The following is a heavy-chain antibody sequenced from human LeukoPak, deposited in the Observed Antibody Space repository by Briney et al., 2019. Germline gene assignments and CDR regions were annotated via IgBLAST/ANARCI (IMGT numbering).Heavy chain of an antibody. Sequence: SETLSLTCTVSGGSISSYYWSWIRQPPGKGLEWIGYIYYSGSTNYNPSLKSRVTISVDTSKNQFSLKLSSVTAADTAVYYCARDLGEPFDYWGQGTLVTVSS. J-gene: IGHJ4*02. D-gene: IGHD1-26*01. CDR1: GGSISSYY. CDR2: IYYSGST. CDR3: ARDLGEPFDY. V-gene: IGHV4-59*12.